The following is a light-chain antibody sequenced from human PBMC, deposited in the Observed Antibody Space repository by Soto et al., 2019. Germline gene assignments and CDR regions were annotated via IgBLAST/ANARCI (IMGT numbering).Light chain of an antibody. Sequence: QSVLTQPPSASGTPGQRVTISCSGSSSNIGSYTVNWYQQLPGTAPKLLIYSNNQRPSGVPDRFSGSKSGTSASLAISGLQSEDEADYNCAAWDDSLNGAVFGGGTKLTVL. V-gene: IGLV1-44*01. CDR3: AAWDDSLNGAV. CDR2: SNN. CDR1: SSNIGSYT. J-gene: IGLJ2*01.